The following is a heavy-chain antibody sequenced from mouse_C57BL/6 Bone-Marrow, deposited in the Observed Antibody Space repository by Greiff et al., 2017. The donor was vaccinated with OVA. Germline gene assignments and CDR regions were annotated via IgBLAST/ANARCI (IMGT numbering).Heavy chain of an antibody. V-gene: IGHV1-74*01. Sequence: VQLQQPGAELVKPGASVKVSCKASGYTFTSSWMHWVKQRPGQGLEWIGRIHPSDSDTNYNQNFKGKATLTVDRSSSTAYMQLSSLTSEDSALYYCTLGYYGSSYGFAYWGLGTLVTVSA. J-gene: IGHJ3*01. CDR3: TLGYYGSSYGFAY. D-gene: IGHD1-1*01. CDR1: GYTFTSSW. CDR2: IHPSDSDT.